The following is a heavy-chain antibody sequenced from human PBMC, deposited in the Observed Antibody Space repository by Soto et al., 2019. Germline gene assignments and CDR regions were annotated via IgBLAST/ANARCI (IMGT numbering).Heavy chain of an antibody. Sequence: EVQLVESGGGLVKPGGSLRLSCAASGFTFSSYSMNWVRQAPGKGLEWVSSISSSSSYIYYADSVKGRFTISRDNAKNSLYLQMNSLRAEDTAAYYCAREEYYDFWSGYYRGAFDIWGQGTMVTVSS. CDR3: AREEYYDFWSGYYRGAFDI. V-gene: IGHV3-21*01. CDR1: GFTFSSYS. CDR2: ISSSSSYI. D-gene: IGHD3-3*01. J-gene: IGHJ3*02.